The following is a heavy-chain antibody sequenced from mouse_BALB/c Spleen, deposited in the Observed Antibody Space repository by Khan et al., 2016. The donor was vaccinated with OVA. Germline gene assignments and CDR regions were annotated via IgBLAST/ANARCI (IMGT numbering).Heavy chain of an antibody. Sequence: VQLQQSGAELARPGTSVKSSCKASGYTFTSYWMQWVKQRPGQGLEWIGSIYHGDGDTRYAQKFKDKATLTADKSSSTAYMQLNSLASEDSAVYYCARGGITTGYFDYWGQGTTLTVSS. CDR2: IYHGDGDT. J-gene: IGHJ2*01. CDR1: GYTFTSYW. D-gene: IGHD1-1*01. CDR3: ARGGITTGYFDY. V-gene: IGHV1-87*01.